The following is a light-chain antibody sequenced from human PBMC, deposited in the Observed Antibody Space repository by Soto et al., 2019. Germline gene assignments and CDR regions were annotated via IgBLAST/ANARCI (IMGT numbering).Light chain of an antibody. Sequence: EIVLTQSPATLSLSPGDRATLSCRASQSVSSYLAWYQQKPGQAPRLLIYDASNRATGIPARFSGSGSGTDFTLTISSLEPEDLAVYYCQQRNNWSWTFGQGTKVEIK. V-gene: IGKV3-11*01. CDR2: DAS. CDR3: QQRNNWSWT. J-gene: IGKJ1*01. CDR1: QSVSSY.